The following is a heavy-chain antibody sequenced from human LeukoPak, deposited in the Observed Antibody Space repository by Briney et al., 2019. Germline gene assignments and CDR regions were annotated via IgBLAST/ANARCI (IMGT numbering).Heavy chain of an antibody. J-gene: IGHJ4*02. Sequence: PSETLSLTCTVSGGSISSYYWSWIRQPPGQGLEWIGYIYYSGSTNYNPSLKSRVTISVDTSKNQFSLRLSSVTAADTAVYYCARHDPYCGGDCYFQYYFDYWGQGTLVTVSS. CDR3: ARHDPYCGGDCYFQYYFDY. D-gene: IGHD2-21*02. CDR2: IYYSGST. V-gene: IGHV4-59*08. CDR1: GGSISSYY.